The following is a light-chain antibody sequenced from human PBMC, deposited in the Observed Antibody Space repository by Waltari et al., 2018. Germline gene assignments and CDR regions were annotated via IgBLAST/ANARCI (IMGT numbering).Light chain of an antibody. Sequence: DIQMTQSPSSLSASVGDRVTITCRASPGIGNYLAWYQQKPGTVPKLLIYTASTLQSGVPSRFSGSGSAADFTLTISSLQPEDAATYYCQNYNSAPFTFGPGTRVDIK. CDR1: PGIGNY. CDR2: TAS. V-gene: IGKV1-27*01. J-gene: IGKJ3*01. CDR3: QNYNSAPFT.